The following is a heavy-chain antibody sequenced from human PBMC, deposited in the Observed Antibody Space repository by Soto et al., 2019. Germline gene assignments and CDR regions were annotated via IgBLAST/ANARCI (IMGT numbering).Heavy chain of an antibody. V-gene: IGHV3-11*01. D-gene: IGHD6-13*01. CDR1: GFTFSDYY. CDR3: AKDGGSSWYYYYGMDV. J-gene: IGHJ6*02. Sequence: GGPLRLSCEASGFTFSDYYMSWVPQAPGKGLEWISHIRGTHISGGGSAVAYGDSVKGRFTISRDNTKTSLYLQMNSLRAEDTAVYYCAKDGGSSWYYYYGMDVWGQGTTVTVSS. CDR2: IRGTHISGGGSAV.